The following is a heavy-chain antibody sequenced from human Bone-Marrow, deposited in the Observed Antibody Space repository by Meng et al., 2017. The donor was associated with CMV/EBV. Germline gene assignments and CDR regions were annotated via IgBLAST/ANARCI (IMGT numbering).Heavy chain of an antibody. V-gene: IGHV3-30-3*01. J-gene: IGHJ6*02. CDR3: ARDDYGMDV. CDR2: ISYAGSNK. Sequence: GESLRLSCAASGFTFSNAWMSWVRQTPGKGLEWVALISYAGSNKYYTDSVKGRFTISRDNSNNTLYLEINSLTLEDTAVYYCARDDYGMDVWGQGTMVTVSS. CDR1: GFTFSNAW.